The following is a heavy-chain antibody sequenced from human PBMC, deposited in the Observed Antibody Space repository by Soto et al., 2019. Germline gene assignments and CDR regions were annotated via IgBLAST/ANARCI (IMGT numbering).Heavy chain of an antibody. CDR2: ICWSSCI. CDR3: ARGPGIPTAGTVDY. CDR1: GFNFDDYA. D-gene: IGHD6-13*01. V-gene: IGHV3-9*01. Sequence: GGSLRLSCAASGFNFDDYAMHWVRQATGKGLEWVSGICWSSCIDYADSVKGRFTISRDNSKNTLYLQMNSLRAEDTAVYYCARGPGIPTAGTVDYWGQGTLVTVSS. J-gene: IGHJ4*02.